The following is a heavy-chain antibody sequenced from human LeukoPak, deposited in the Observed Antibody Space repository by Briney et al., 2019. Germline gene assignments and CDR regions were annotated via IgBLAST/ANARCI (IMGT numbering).Heavy chain of an antibody. CDR2: INPNSGGT. V-gene: IGHV1-2*04. CDR1: GYTFTGYY. Sequence: GASVKVSCKASGYTFTGYYMHWVRQAPGQGLEWMGWINPNSGGTNYAQKFQGWVTMTRDTSISTAYMELSRLRSDDTAVYYCARHPITMVRGVPYGMDVWGQGTTVTVSS. D-gene: IGHD3-10*01. J-gene: IGHJ6*02. CDR3: ARHPITMVRGVPYGMDV.